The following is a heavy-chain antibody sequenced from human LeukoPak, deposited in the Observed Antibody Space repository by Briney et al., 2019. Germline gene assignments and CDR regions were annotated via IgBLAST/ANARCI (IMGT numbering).Heavy chain of an antibody. CDR2: ISADGSST. J-gene: IGHJ6*02. CDR1: GLTFSRFS. Sequence: GGSLRLPCAASGLTFSRFSMHWVRQVPGKGLVWVSRISADGSSTNYADSVKGRFPISRDNSKNMLFLQMNSLRAEDTAVYYCAQSGGTDVWGQGTTVTVSS. V-gene: IGHV3-74*01. CDR3: AQSGGTDV.